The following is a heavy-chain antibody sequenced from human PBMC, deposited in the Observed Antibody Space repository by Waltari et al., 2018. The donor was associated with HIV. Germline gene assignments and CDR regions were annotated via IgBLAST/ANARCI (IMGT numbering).Heavy chain of an antibody. CDR2: NNPNTVGA. V-gene: IGHV1-2*02. CDR3: ARATLGAANPFDY. Sequence: QVQLVQSGAEVKKPGASVKVSCRASGYTFTGYYMHWVRLAPGQGLEWMGWNNPNTVGANYAQKFQGRVTMTRDTSISTVYMELSSLKSDDTAVYYCARATLGAANPFDYWGQGTLVTVSS. D-gene: IGHD2-15*01. J-gene: IGHJ4*02. CDR1: GYTFTGYY.